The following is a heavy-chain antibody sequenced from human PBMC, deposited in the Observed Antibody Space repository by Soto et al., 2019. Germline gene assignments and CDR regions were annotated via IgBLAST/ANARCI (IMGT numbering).Heavy chain of an antibody. CDR3: AKDISFRGSGYSPGDY. CDR1: GFTFDDYA. V-gene: IGHV3-9*01. D-gene: IGHD3-22*01. CDR2: ISWNSGSI. J-gene: IGHJ4*02. Sequence: EVQLVESGGGLVQPGRSLRLSCAASGFTFDDYAMHWVRQAPGKGLEWVSGISWNSGSIGYADSVKGRFTISRDNAKNPLYLQMNSLRGEDTALYYCAKDISFRGSGYSPGDYWGQGTLVTVSS.